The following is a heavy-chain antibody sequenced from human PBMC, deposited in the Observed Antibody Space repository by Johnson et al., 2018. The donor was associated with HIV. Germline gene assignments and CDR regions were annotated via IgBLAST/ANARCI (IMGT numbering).Heavy chain of an antibody. Sequence: QVQLVESGGGLVKPGGSLRLSCAASGLSFGDYYMSWIRQSPGKGLEWFAYISSSGGSSGYVASVMGRFGISRGNGKNSLYLQMNSLRAEDTAVYYCARGVPPSRWELKGDSFDIWGQGTMVTVSS. D-gene: IGHD1-26*01. CDR1: GLSFGDYY. V-gene: IGHV3-11*04. J-gene: IGHJ3*02. CDR3: ARGVPPSRWELKGDSFDI. CDR2: ISSSGGSS.